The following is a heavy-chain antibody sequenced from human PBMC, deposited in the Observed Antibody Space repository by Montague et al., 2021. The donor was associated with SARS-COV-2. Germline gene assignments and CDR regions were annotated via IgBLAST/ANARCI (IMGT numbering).Heavy chain of an antibody. CDR3: AREGYRSGSFYIDY. V-gene: IGHV3-30*04. Sequence: SLRLSCAASRLPFNPYAMHWVRQAPGKGLDSLTFISHDESNHRYADSVKGRFTISRDNSKNTLYLQMDSLRPEDTDVYYFAREGYRSGSFYIDYWGQGNLVTVSS. CDR2: ISHDESNH. J-gene: IGHJ4*01. CDR1: RLPFNPYA. D-gene: IGHD1-26*01.